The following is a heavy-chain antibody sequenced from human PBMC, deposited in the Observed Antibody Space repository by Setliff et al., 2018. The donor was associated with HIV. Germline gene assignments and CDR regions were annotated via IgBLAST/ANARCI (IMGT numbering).Heavy chain of an antibody. CDR3: ARGRLYYDTSGYYFYYFDY. Sequence: SETLSLTCAVYGGSFSGYYWSWIRQPPGKGLEWIGEINHSGSTNYNPSLKSRVTISVDTSKDQFSLELSSVTAADTAVYYCARGRLYYDTSGYYFYYFDYWGQGTLVTVSS. CDR2: INHSGST. V-gene: IGHV4-34*01. D-gene: IGHD3-22*01. J-gene: IGHJ4*02. CDR1: GGSFSGYY.